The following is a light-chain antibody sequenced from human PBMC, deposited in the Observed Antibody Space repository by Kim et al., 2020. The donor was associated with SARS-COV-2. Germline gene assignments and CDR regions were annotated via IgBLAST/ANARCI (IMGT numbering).Light chain of an antibody. Sequence: GQRVTIARSGRSSHMGSNTVNWYQQLPETAPNLLYFSNSPRTSGVPDRFSGSKSGTSASLAISGLQSEDGADYYCATWDYSLDGYVFGSRTKVTVL. CDR1: SSHMGSNT. CDR3: ATWDYSLDGYV. CDR2: SNS. J-gene: IGLJ1*01. V-gene: IGLV1-44*01.